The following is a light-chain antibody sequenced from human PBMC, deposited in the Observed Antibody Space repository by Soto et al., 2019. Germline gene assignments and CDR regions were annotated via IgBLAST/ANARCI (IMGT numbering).Light chain of an antibody. CDR2: EVS. CDR3: SSYTSSRAYV. CDR1: SSDVGGHNY. J-gene: IGLJ1*01. Sequence: QSALTQPRSVSGSPGQSVTISCTGTSSDVGGHNYVSWYQHHPGKAPKLMIHEVSNRPSGVSNRFSGSKSGNTASLTISGLQAEDEADYYCSSYTSSRAYVFGIGTKLTVL. V-gene: IGLV2-14*01.